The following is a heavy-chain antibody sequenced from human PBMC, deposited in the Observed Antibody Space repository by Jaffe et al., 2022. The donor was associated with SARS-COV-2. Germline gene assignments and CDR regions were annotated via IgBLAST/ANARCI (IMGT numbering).Heavy chain of an antibody. V-gene: IGHV3-49*05. D-gene: IGHD3-22*01. CDR1: GFTFGDYA. J-gene: IGHJ6*02. CDR2: IRSKAYGGTT. CDR3: TSPLFYYDLGRANHYYYGMDV. Sequence: EVQLVESGGGLVKPGRSLRLSCTASGFTFGDYAMSWFRQAPGKGLEWVGFIRSKAYGGTTEYAASVKGRFTISRDDSKSIAYLQMNSLKTEDTAVYYCTSPLFYYDLGRANHYYYGMDVWGQGTTVTVSS.